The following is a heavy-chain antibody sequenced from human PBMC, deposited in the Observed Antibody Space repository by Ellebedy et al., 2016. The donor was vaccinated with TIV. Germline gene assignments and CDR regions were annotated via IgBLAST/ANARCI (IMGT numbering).Heavy chain of an antibody. J-gene: IGHJ4*02. Sequence: ASVKVSXXASGYTFTGYYMHWVRQAPGQGLEWMGWINPNSGGTNYAQKFQGRVTMTRDTSISTAYMELSRLRSDDTAVYYCARVFGPSIVVVVAATTTLFDYWGQGTLVTVSS. CDR1: GYTFTGYY. CDR3: ARVFGPSIVVVVAATTTLFDY. D-gene: IGHD2-15*01. V-gene: IGHV1-2*02. CDR2: INPNSGGT.